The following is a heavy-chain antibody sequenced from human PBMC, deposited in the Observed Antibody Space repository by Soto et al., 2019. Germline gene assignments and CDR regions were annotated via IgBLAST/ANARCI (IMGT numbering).Heavy chain of an antibody. CDR1: GGSFSDYY. Sequence: PSETLSLTCAVYGGSFSDYYWTWIRQPPGKGLEWIGEIKHSGTTTHNPSLKSRVTMSVDTSKNQFSLNLTSVTAEDTAIYYCARGGRLRSPFGYWGKGILVTVSS. CDR2: IKHSGTT. D-gene: IGHD4-17*01. CDR3: ARGGRLRSPFGY. J-gene: IGHJ4*02. V-gene: IGHV4-34*01.